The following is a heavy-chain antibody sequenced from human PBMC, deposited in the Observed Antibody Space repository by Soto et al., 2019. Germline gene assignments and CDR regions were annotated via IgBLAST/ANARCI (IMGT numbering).Heavy chain of an antibody. Sequence: WGSLRLSCAASGFTFSSYAMSWVRQAPGKGLEWVSAISGSGGSTYYADSVKGRFTISRDNSKNTLYLQMNSLRAEDTAVYYCAKDDLWFGELSRFDYWGQGTLVTVSS. V-gene: IGHV3-23*01. D-gene: IGHD3-10*01. J-gene: IGHJ4*02. CDR1: GFTFSSYA. CDR3: AKDDLWFGELSRFDY. CDR2: ISGSGGST.